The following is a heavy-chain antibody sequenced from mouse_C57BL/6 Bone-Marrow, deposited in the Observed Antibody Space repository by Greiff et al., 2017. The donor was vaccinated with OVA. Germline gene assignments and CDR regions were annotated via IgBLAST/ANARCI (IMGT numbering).Heavy chain of an antibody. V-gene: IGHV5-4*01. CDR2: ISDGGSYT. Sequence: EVQGVESGGGLVKPGGSLKLSCAASGFTFSSYAMSWVRQTPEKRLEWVATISDGGSYTYYPDNVKGRFTISRDNAKNNLYLQMSHLKSEDTAMYYCARTYGSSSRGYFDVWGTGTTVTVSS. J-gene: IGHJ1*03. D-gene: IGHD1-1*01. CDR1: GFTFSSYA. CDR3: ARTYGSSSRGYFDV.